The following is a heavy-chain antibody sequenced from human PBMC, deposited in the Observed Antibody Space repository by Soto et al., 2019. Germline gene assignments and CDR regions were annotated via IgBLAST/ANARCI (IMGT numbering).Heavy chain of an antibody. D-gene: IGHD3-22*01. CDR1: GGSISTSSYY. J-gene: IGHJ5*02. CDR3: ARHAPTMRPPQSRFDP. V-gene: IGHV4-39*01. CDR2: LYYTGNT. Sequence: PSETLSLTCTVSGGSISTSSYYWGWIRQPPGKGLEWIGSLYYTGNTYYNPSLKSRVTISVDMSKNQFSLKLSSVTAADTAVYYCARHAPTMRPPQSRFDPWGQGTLVTVSS.